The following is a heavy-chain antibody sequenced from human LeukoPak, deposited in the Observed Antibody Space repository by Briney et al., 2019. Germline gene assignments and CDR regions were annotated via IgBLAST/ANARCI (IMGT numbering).Heavy chain of an antibody. V-gene: IGHV3-23*01. Sequence: GGSLRLSCAASGFTFSSYAVSWVRQAPGKGLEWVSAISGSGGSTYYADSVEGRFTISRDNSKNTLYLQMNSLRAEDTAVYYCAKDPLYAFDIWGQGTMVTVSS. CDR3: AKDPLYAFDI. CDR1: GFTFSSYA. CDR2: ISGSGGST. J-gene: IGHJ3*02.